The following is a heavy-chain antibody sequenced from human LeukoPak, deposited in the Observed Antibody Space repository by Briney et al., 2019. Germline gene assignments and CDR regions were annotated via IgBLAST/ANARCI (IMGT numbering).Heavy chain of an antibody. V-gene: IGHV3-23*01. J-gene: IGHJ1*01. CDR2: ISGSGGST. Sequence: GGSLRLSCAAPGFTFSSYGMSWVRQAPGKWLEWVSAISGSGGSTYYADSVKGRFTISRDNSKNTLYLQMNSLRAEDTAVYYCAKDPDYGDYVEPEYFQHWGQGTLVTVSS. D-gene: IGHD4-17*01. CDR3: AKDPDYGDYVEPEYFQH. CDR1: GFTFSSYG.